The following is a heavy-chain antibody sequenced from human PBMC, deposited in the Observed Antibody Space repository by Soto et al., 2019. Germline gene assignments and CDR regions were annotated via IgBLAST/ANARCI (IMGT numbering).Heavy chain of an antibody. CDR2: IIPILGIA. J-gene: IGHJ4*02. CDR1: GGTFSSYT. D-gene: IGHD3-10*01. V-gene: IGHV1-69*04. CDR3: AKDRAYGSGSYWAWYYFDY. Sequence: ASVKVSCKASGGTFSSYTISWVRQAPGQGLEWMGRIIPILGIANYAQKFQGRVTITADKSTSTAYMELSSLRSEDTAVYYCAKDRAYGSGSYWAWYYFDYWGQGTLVTVSS.